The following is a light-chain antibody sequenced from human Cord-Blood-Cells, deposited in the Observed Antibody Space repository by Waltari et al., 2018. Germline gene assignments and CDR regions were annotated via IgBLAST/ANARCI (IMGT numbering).Light chain of an antibody. V-gene: IGLV2-11*01. Sequence: QSALTQPRSVSGAPGQSVTLSCTGTSSAGGGYNYVSWYHQHPGKAPKLMIYDVSKRPSGVPDRFSGSKSGNTASLTISGLQAEDEADYYCCSYAGSYTPWVFGGGTKLTVL. CDR1: SSAGGGYNY. CDR2: DVS. CDR3: CSYAGSYTPWV. J-gene: IGLJ3*02.